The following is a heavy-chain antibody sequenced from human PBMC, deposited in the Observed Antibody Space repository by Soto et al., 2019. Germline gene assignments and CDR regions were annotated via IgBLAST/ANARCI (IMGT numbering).Heavy chain of an antibody. V-gene: IGHV4-61*08. D-gene: IGHD2-21*02. CDR2: VYYSGTT. CDR1: GGSIDSGDYY. J-gene: IGHJ4*02. CDR3: ARDVTAPPNYFDH. Sequence: SETLSLTCTVSGGSIDSGDYYWSWIRQPPGKGLEWIGYVYYSGTTNYNPFLKSRVTLSLDKSKNQFSLKMNSVTAADTAVYYCARDVTAPPNYFDHWGQGTLATVSS.